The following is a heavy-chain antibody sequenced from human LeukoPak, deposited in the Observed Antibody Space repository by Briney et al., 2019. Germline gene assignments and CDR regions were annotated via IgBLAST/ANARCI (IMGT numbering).Heavy chain of an antibody. CDR2: ISYDGSNK. J-gene: IGHJ3*02. CDR3: AKGYYYDSSFDAFDI. Sequence: GGSLRLSCAASGFTFSSYGMHWVRQAPGKGLEWVAVISYDGSNKYYADSVKGRFTISRDNSKNTLYLQMNSLRAEDTAVYYCAKGYYYDSSFDAFDIWGQGTMVTVSS. D-gene: IGHD3-22*01. CDR1: GFTFSSYG. V-gene: IGHV3-30*18.